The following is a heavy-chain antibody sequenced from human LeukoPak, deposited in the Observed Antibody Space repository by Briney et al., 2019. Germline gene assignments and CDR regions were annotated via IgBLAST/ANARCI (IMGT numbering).Heavy chain of an antibody. CDR1: GVTFSSYS. V-gene: IGHV3-23*01. CDR3: AKKAQYDGHYPLDY. D-gene: IGHD4/OR15-4a*01. Sequence: GGSLRLSCAASGVTFSSYSMSWVRQAPGKGLEWVSGTSDRGDYTYYADSVKGRFTISRDTSKNTLYLQMNSLRAEDTALYFCAKKAQYDGHYPLDYWGQETLVTVSA. J-gene: IGHJ4*02. CDR2: TSDRGDYT.